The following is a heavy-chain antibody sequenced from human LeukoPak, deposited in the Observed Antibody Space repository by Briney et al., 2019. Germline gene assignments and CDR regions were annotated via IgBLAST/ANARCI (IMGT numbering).Heavy chain of an antibody. Sequence: EAGGSLRLSCAASGFTFSSYGLRWVRQAPGKGLEWVAVISYDGPNKYYADSVKGRFTISRDDSKSTLYLQMNSLRAEDTAVYYCAKEKLPSGYSFLTDYWGQGTLVTVSS. CDR1: GFTFSSYG. D-gene: IGHD5-18*01. CDR3: AKEKLPSGYSFLTDY. J-gene: IGHJ4*02. CDR2: ISYDGPNK. V-gene: IGHV3-30*18.